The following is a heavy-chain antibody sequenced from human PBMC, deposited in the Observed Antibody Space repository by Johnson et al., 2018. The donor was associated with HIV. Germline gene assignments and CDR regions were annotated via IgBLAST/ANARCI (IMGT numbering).Heavy chain of an antibody. CDR1: GFTFSTYG. J-gene: IGHJ3*01. D-gene: IGHD3-22*01. CDR3: TIPYYYDSGGYQ. Sequence: VQLVESGGGVVQPGRSLRLSCAASGFTFSTYGMHWVRQAPGKGLEYVSAISSNGGSTYYADSVKGRFTISRDNSKNTLYLQIDSLRAEDMAVYYCTIPYYYDSGGYQWGQGTMVTVSS. V-gene: IGHV3-64*07. CDR2: ISSNGGST.